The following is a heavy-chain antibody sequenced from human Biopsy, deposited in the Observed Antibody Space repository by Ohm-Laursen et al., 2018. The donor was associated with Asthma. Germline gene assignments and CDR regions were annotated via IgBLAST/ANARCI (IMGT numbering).Heavy chain of an antibody. V-gene: IGHV3-30*18. CDR2: LSYNGNNK. D-gene: IGHD6-19*01. CDR3: AKGDSSGWSHYYFDY. Sequence: SLRLPCAASGFILSNYDMHWVRQAPGKGLEWVAVLSYNGNNKYYADSVRGRFTISRDFYKNTLYLQMDSLRAEDTAVYYCAKGDSSGWSHYYFDYWGQGTLVTVSS. J-gene: IGHJ4*02. CDR1: GFILSNYD.